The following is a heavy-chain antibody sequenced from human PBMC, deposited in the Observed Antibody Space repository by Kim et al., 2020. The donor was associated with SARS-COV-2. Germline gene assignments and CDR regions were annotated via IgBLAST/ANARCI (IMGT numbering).Heavy chain of an antibody. Sequence: NPSLNGRVTISIDTSKNQFSLKLRSVTAADTAVYYCARGPPIGGGDCYSHWGQGTLVTVSS. D-gene: IGHD2-21*02. V-gene: IGHV4-30-2*05. CDR3: ARGPPIGGGDCYSH. J-gene: IGHJ4*02.